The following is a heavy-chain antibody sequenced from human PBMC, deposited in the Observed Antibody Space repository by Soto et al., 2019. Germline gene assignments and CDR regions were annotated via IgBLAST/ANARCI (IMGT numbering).Heavy chain of an antibody. Sequence: SETLSLTCTVSGGPLREFGHFWTWIRQRPGRGLEWIGYSTYTGVTYYSPSLQSRISISVDTSKNQFSLTLNSVTAADTAVYYCATDSGGPPLNRFDPWGHGTLVTVSS. CDR2: STYTGVT. CDR3: ATDSGGPPLNRFDP. CDR1: GGPLREFGHF. D-gene: IGHD3-16*01. J-gene: IGHJ5*02. V-gene: IGHV4-31*03.